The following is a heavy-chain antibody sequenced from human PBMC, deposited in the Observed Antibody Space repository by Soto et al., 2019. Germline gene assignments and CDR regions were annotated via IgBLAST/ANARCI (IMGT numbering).Heavy chain of an antibody. J-gene: IGHJ4*02. Sequence: GASVKVSCKASGGTFSSYAISWVRQAPGQGLEWMGWISAYNGNTNYAQKLQGRVTMTTDTSTSTAYMELRSLRSDDTAVYYCARGTELLWFGELPNFDYWGQGTLVTVSS. CDR3: ARGTELLWFGELPNFDY. V-gene: IGHV1-18*01. D-gene: IGHD3-10*01. CDR2: ISAYNGNT. CDR1: GGTFSSYA.